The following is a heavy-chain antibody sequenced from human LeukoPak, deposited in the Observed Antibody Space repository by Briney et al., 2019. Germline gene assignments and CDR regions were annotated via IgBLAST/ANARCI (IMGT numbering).Heavy chain of an antibody. J-gene: IGHJ4*02. D-gene: IGHD3-10*01. V-gene: IGHV3-53*01. CDR3: ARAHHYYGSGSHFDY. CDR2: IYSGGST. Sequence: GGSLRLSCAASGFTVSSNYMSWVRQAPGKGLEGVSVIYSGGSTYYADSVKGRFTISRDNSKNTLYLQMNSLRAEDTAVYYCARAHHYYGSGSHFDYWGQGTLVTVSS. CDR1: GFTVSSNY.